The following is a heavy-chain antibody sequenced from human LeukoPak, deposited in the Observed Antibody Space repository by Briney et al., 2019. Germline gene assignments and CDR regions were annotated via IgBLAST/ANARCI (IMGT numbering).Heavy chain of an antibody. D-gene: IGHD3-16*01. Sequence: PGGSLRLSCAVSGFTFSCYTMNWVRQAPGKGLEWVSCITGSSTYIYYADSVKGRFTISTDNAKNSLYLQMNNLGAEGTAVYYWSKCVTATATCWFDLWGQGTLVTVSS. CDR3: SKCVTATATCWFDL. V-gene: IGHV3-21*01. CDR1: GFTFSCYT. CDR2: ITGSSTYI. J-gene: IGHJ5*02.